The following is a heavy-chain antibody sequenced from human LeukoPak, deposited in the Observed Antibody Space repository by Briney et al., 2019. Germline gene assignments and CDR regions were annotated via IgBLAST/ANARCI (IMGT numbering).Heavy chain of an antibody. J-gene: IGHJ6*02. D-gene: IGHD3-10*01. V-gene: IGHV1-69*05. CDR1: GGSFRSFG. CDR3: ARDYGELPYYYYYYGMDV. Sequence: SVKVSCKASGGSFRSFGISWVRQAPGQGPEWMGGIMPIFGSTNYAQKLQGRVTMTTDTSTSTAYMELRSLRSDDTAVYYCARDYGELPYYYYYYGMDVWGQGTTVTVSS. CDR2: IMPIFGST.